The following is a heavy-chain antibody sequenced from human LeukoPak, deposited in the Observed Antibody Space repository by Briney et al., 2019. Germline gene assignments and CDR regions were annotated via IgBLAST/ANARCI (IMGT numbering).Heavy chain of an antibody. J-gene: IGHJ4*02. CDR2: ISSSSSYI. CDR1: GFTFSSYS. D-gene: IGHD3-10*01. CDR3: ASPGHVGSGTYSPYDY. Sequence: GGSLRLSCAASGFTFSSYSMNWVRQAPGKGLEWVSSISSSSSYIYYADSVKGRFTISRDNSRNTVYLQMTSLRAEDTAVYYCASPGHVGSGTYSPYDYWGQGTLVTVSS. V-gene: IGHV3-21*04.